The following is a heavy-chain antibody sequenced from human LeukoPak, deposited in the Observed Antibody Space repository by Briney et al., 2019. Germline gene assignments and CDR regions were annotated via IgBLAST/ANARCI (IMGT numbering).Heavy chain of an antibody. CDR3: ARVYRQQYYWYFDV. Sequence: SETLSLTCTVSNGSITTYYWSWIRQPAGKGLEWIGRIDASGTTNFNPSLRSRVTMSVETSKNQFSLNLSSLTAADTAVYYCARVYRQQYYWYFDVWGRGTLVTVSS. CDR1: NGSITTYY. CDR2: IDASGTT. D-gene: IGHD5-24*01. V-gene: IGHV4-4*07. J-gene: IGHJ2*01.